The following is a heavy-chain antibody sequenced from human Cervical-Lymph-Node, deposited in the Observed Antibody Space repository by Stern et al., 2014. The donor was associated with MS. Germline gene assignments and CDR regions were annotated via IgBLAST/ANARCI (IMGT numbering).Heavy chain of an antibody. J-gene: IGHJ5*02. CDR3: ARDYNYYDSSGYYYDNWFDP. V-gene: IGHV1-2*06. Sequence: QVQLVQSGAEVKKPGASVKVSCKASGYTFTGYYMNWVRQAPGQGLEWMARINPISGGTNYAQKFQGRVTMTRDTSISTAYMELSRLRSDDTAVYYCARDYNYYDSSGYYYDNWFDPWGQGTLVTVSS. D-gene: IGHD3-22*01. CDR2: INPISGGT. CDR1: GYTFTGYY.